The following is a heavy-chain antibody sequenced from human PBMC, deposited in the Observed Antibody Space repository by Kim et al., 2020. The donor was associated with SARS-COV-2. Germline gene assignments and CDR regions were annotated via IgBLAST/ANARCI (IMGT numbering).Heavy chain of an antibody. CDR3: ARGEYYYGSGTNYFDY. CDR1: GDSVSSNSAA. D-gene: IGHD3-10*01. Sequence: SQTLSLTCAISGDSVSSNSAAWNWIRQSPSRGLEWLGRTYYRSKWYNDYAVSVKSRITINPDTSKNQFSLQLNSVTPEDTAVYYCARGEYYYGSGTNYFDYWGQGTLVTVSS. J-gene: IGHJ4*02. V-gene: IGHV6-1*01. CDR2: TYYRSKWYN.